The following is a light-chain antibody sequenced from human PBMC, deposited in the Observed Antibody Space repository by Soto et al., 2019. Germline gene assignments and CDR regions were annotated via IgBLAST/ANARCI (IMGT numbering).Light chain of an antibody. CDR2: AAS. Sequence: EIVLTQSPGTLFLSPGERATLSCRASQSVSSSSLAWYQQKPGQAPRLLIYAASSRASGIPGRFSGSGSGTDFTLTISRLEPEDFAVYYCQQYVGSPPKYTFGQGTKLEIK. V-gene: IGKV3-20*01. CDR3: QQYVGSPPKYT. J-gene: IGKJ2*01. CDR1: QSVSSSS.